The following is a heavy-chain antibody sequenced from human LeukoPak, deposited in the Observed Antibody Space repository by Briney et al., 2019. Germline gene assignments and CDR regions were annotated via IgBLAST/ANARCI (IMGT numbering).Heavy chain of an antibody. V-gene: IGHV4-31*03. Sequence: SETLSLTCTVSGGSISIGGYYWSWIRQHPGKGLEWIGYIYFSGSTYYNPSLKSRVTISVDTSKNQFSLKLSSVTAADTAVYYCARAWDGYNPDYFDYWGQGTLVTVSS. CDR2: IYFSGST. CDR3: ARAWDGYNPDYFDY. D-gene: IGHD5-24*01. CDR1: GGSISIGGYY. J-gene: IGHJ4*02.